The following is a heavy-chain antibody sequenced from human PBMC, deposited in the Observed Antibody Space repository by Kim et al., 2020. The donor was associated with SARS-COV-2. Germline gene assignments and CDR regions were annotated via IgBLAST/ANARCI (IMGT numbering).Heavy chain of an antibody. V-gene: IGHV4-34*01. CDR2: INHSGST. J-gene: IGHJ1*01. CDR1: GGSFSGYY. Sequence: SETLSLTCAVYGGSFSGYYWSWIRQPPGKGLEWIGEINHSGSTNYNPSLKSRVTISVDTSKNQFSLKLSSVTAADTAVYYCARGGGWSPAEYFQHWGQGTLVTVSS. CDR3: ARGGGWSPAEYFQH. D-gene: IGHD6-19*01.